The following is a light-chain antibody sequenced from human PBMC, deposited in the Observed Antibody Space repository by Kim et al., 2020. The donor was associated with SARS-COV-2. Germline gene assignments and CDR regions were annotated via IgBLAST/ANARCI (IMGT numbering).Light chain of an antibody. Sequence: QSVTISCTGSSYNIGAGYDVHWYQHLPGTAPKLLIYGTTDRPSGVPDRFSVSRSGTSASLAINGLQAEDESDYYCQSYDSSLSGYVFGTGTKVTVL. CDR2: GTT. CDR3: QSYDSSLSGYV. J-gene: IGLJ1*01. CDR1: SYNIGAGYD. V-gene: IGLV1-40*01.